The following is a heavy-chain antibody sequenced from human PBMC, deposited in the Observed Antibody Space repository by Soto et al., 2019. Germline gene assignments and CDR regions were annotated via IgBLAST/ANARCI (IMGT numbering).Heavy chain of an antibody. CDR2: VYYTGTA. CDR3: ARQVRFCTGDNGLQDFDS. CDR1: GGSIYSSNYY. V-gene: IGHV4-39*01. Sequence: QLQVQESGPGLVKPSETLSLTCTVSGGSIYSSNYYWAWIRQPPGKGLEWIGSVYYTGTAHYSPSLKSRVTISVDTSKNQFSLALSSVTAADTAVYYCARQVRFCTGDNGLQDFDSWGQGTLVTVSS. D-gene: IGHD2-8*02. J-gene: IGHJ4*02.